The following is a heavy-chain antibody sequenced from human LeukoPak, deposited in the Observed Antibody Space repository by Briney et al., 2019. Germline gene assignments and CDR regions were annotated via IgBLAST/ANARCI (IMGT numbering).Heavy chain of an antibody. CDR1: GGYISSYY. D-gene: IGHD3-3*01. Sequence: SETLSLTCTVSGGYISSYYWSWIRQPPGKGLEWIGYIYYSGSTNYNPSLKSRVTISVDTSKNQFSLKLSSVTAADTAVYYCARHSYDFWSGSHDAFDIWGQGTMVTVSS. CDR3: ARHSYDFWSGSHDAFDI. V-gene: IGHV4-59*01. J-gene: IGHJ3*02. CDR2: IYYSGST.